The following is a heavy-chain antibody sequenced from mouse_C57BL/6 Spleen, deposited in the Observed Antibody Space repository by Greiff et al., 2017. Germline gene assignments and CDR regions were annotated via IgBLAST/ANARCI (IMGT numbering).Heavy chain of an antibody. D-gene: IGHD3-2*02. CDR1: GFSFNTYA. J-gene: IGHJ4*01. CDR3: ARHAHSSGGAMDY. V-gene: IGHV10-1*01. CDR2: IRSRSNNYAT. Sequence: EVQVVESGGGLVQPKGSLKLSCAASGFSFNTYAMNWVRQAPGKGLEWVARIRSRSNNYATYYADSVKDRFTISRDDAESMLYLQMNNLKSEDTAMYYCARHAHSSGGAMDYWGQGTTVTVSS.